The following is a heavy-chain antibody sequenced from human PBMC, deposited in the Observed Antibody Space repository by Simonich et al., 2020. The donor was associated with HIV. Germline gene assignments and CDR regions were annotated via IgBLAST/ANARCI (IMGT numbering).Heavy chain of an antibody. CDR1: GGTFSSFA. J-gene: IGHJ4*02. CDR2: IIPIFGTA. Sequence: QVQLVQSGAEVKKPGSSVKVSCKASGGTFSSFAISWVRQAPGLGLAGLGGIIPIFGTANYAQMFQGRVTITADESTSTAYMELSSLRSEDTGIYYCARKGGGRGVYYFDYWGQGTLVTVSS. V-gene: IGHV1-69*13. D-gene: IGHD3-10*01. CDR3: ARKGGGRGVYYFDY.